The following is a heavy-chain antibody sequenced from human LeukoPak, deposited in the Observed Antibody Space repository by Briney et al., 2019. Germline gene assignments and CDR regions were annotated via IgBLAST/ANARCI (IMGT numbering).Heavy chain of an antibody. J-gene: IGHJ6*02. V-gene: IGHV3-23*01. CDR2: ISGNGGST. CDR1: GFTFSNHA. D-gene: IGHD6-19*01. CDR3: AKISVAVPYYYYGMDV. Sequence: GGSLRLSCAASGFTFSNHAMNWVRQAPGKGLEWVSAISGNGGSTYYADSVKGRFTISRDNSKNTLYLQMNSLRAEDTAVYYCAKISVAVPYYYYGMDVWGQGTTVTVSS.